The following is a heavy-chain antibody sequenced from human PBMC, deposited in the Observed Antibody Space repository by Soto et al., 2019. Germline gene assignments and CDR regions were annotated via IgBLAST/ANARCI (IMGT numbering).Heavy chain of an antibody. CDR3: ARDDRLYDSSGPDFDI. D-gene: IGHD3-22*01. V-gene: IGHV4-31*03. CDR2: IYYSGST. Sequence: PSETLSLTFTVAGSSISGGGYYWSWIRQHPGKGLEWIGYIYYSGSTYYNPSLKSRVTISVDTSKNQFSLKLSSVTAADTAVYYCARDDRLYDSSGPDFDIWGQGTRSPSPQ. CDR1: GSSISGGGYY. J-gene: IGHJ3*02.